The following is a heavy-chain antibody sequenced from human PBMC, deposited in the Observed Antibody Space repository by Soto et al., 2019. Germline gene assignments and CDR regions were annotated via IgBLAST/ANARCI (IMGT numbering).Heavy chain of an antibody. V-gene: IGHV3-7*01. J-gene: IGHJ4*02. CDR3: ARVYNDFWSGPPSFDY. CDR2: IKQDGSEK. D-gene: IGHD3-3*01. CDR1: VFTFSSYW. Sequence: WWSLRLSCSASVFTFSSYWMSWFRQAPGKGLEWVANIKQDGSEKYYVDSVKGRFTISRDNAKNSLYLQMNSLRAEDTAVYYCARVYNDFWSGPPSFDYWGQGTLVTVSS.